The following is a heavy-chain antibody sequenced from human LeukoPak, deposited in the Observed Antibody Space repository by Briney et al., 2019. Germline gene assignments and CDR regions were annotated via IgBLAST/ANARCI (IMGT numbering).Heavy chain of an antibody. CDR1: GGSISSSSYY. CDR2: IYYSGST. Sequence: MPSETLSLTCTVSGGSISSSSYYWGWIRQPPGKGLEWIGSIYYSGSTYYNPSLKSRVTISVDTSKNQFSLKLSSVTAADTAVYYCARQTRYSYYGSGSYRYWGQGTLVTVSS. V-gene: IGHV4-39*01. J-gene: IGHJ4*02. CDR3: ARQTRYSYYGSGSYRY. D-gene: IGHD3-10*01.